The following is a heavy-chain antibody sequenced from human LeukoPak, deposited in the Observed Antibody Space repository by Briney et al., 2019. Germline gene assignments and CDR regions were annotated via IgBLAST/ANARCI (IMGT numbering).Heavy chain of an antibody. D-gene: IGHD1-26*01. CDR2: IYTSGST. CDR1: GGSISSGSYF. J-gene: IGHJ4*02. CDR3: ARVPSMWELNYFDY. Sequence: PSETLSLTCTVSGGSISSGSYFWSWIRQPAGTGLEWIGRIYTSGSTNYNPSLKSRVTISVDTSKNQFSLKLSSVTAADTAVYYCARVPSMWELNYFDYWGQGTLVTVSS. V-gene: IGHV4-61*02.